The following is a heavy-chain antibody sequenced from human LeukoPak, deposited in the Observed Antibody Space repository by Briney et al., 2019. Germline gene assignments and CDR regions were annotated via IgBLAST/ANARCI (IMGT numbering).Heavy chain of an antibody. CDR2: IYYSGST. J-gene: IGHJ4*02. D-gene: IGHD3-22*01. CDR3: ASQQSSYDSSGYYWGYFDY. V-gene: IGHV4-59*08. Sequence: SETLSLTCTVSGGSISSYYWSWIRQPPGKGLEWIGYIYYSGSTNYNPSLKSRVTISVDTSKNQFSLKLSSVTAADTAVYYCASQQSSYDSSGYYWGYFDYWGQGTLVTVSS. CDR1: GGSISSYY.